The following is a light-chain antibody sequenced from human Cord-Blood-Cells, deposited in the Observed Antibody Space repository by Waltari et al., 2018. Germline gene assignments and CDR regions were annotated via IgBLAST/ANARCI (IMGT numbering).Light chain of an antibody. Sequence: SYELTQPPSVSVSTGQTARTTCSGDALPKQYAYWYQQKPGQAPVLVIYKDSERPSGIPERFSGSSSGTTGTLTISGVQAEDEADYYCQSADSSGTYVFGTGTKVTVL. J-gene: IGLJ1*01. CDR3: QSADSSGTYV. V-gene: IGLV3-25*03. CDR1: ALPKQY. CDR2: KDS.